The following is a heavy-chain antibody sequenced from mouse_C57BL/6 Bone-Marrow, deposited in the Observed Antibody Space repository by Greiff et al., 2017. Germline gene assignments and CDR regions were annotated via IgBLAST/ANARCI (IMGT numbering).Heavy chain of an antibody. CDR3: ARHEEYYDFYAMDY. CDR1: GYAFSEYT. CDR2: FYPGSGSI. J-gene: IGHJ4*01. Sequence: QVQLKESGAELVKPGASVKMSCKASGYAFSEYTIHWVKQRSGQGLEWIGWFYPGSGSIKYNEKFKDKATLTADKSSSTVYMELSRLTSEDSAVYFCARHEEYYDFYAMDYWGQGTSVTVSS. D-gene: IGHD2-4*01. V-gene: IGHV1-62-2*01.